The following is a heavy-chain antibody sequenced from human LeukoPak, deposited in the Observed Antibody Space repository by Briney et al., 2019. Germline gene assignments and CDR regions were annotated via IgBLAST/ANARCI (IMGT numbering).Heavy chain of an antibody. CDR2: IIPIFGTA. CDR3: ARVLIVVAPAANASYYYYMDV. J-gene: IGHJ6*03. V-gene: IGHV1-69*13. Sequence: ASVKVSCKASGGTFSSYAISWVRQAPGQGLEWIGGIIPIFGTANYAQKFQGRVTITADESTSTAYMELSSLRSEDTAVYYCARVLIVVAPAANASYYYYMDVWGKGTTVTVSS. CDR1: GGTFSSYA. D-gene: IGHD2-2*01.